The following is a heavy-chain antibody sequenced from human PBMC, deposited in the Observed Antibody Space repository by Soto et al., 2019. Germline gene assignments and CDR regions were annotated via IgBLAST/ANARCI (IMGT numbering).Heavy chain of an antibody. J-gene: IGHJ3*02. CDR3: ARESGSDAFDI. CDR1: GFTFSDYY. Sequence: VGSLRLSCAASGFTFSDYYMTWIRQAPGKGLEWVSYISGSTGNIYYADSVKGRFTISRDNAKDSLYLQMNSLRAEDTAVYYCARESGSDAFDIWGQGTMVTVSS. CDR2: ISGSTGNI. V-gene: IGHV3-11*01.